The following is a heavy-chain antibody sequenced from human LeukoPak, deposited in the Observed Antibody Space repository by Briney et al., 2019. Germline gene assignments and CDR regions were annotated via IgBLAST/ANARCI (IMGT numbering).Heavy chain of an antibody. J-gene: IGHJ4*02. V-gene: IGHV3-23*01. CDR1: GFTFSSYA. Sequence: GGSLRLSCAASGFTFSSYAMSWVRQAPGKGLEWVSAISGSGGSTYYADSVKGRFTISRGNSKNTLYLQMNSLRAEDTAVYYCAKDRYYYGSGSYSTFDYWGQGTLVTVSS. CDR2: ISGSGGST. CDR3: AKDRYYYGSGSYSTFDY. D-gene: IGHD3-10*01.